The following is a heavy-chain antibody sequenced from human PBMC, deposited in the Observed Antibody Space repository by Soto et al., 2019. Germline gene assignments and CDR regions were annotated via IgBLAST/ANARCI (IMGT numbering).Heavy chain of an antibody. J-gene: IGHJ5*02. CDR3: ARESSSSSWFDP. V-gene: IGHV4-31*03. Sequence: LSLTCTVSGGSISSGGYYWSWIRQHPGKGLEWIGYIYYSGSTYYNPSLKSRVTISVDTSKNQFSLKLSPVTAADTAVYYCARESSSSSWFDPWGQGTLVTVSS. D-gene: IGHD6-6*01. CDR2: IYYSGST. CDR1: GGSISSGGYY.